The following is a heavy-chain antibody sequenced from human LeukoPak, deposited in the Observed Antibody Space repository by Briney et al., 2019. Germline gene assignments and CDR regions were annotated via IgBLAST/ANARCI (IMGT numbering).Heavy chain of an antibody. J-gene: IGHJ4*02. V-gene: IGHV3-33*06. CDR2: IWYDGSYK. CDR1: GFTFSSYG. D-gene: IGHD6-19*01. Sequence: GGSLRLSCAASGFTFSSYGMHWVRQAPGKGLEWVAVIWYDGSYKYYADSVKGRFTISRDNSKNTLYLQMNSLRAEDTAVYYCAKDLVAGIYGYWGQGTLVTVSS. CDR3: AKDLVAGIYGY.